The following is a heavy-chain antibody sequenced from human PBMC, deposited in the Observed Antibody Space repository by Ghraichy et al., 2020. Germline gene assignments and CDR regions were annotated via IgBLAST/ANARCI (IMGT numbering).Heavy chain of an antibody. J-gene: IGHJ6*04. CDR3: ARILRALAGSYHYYNGLDV. D-gene: IGHD6-19*01. CDR2: IFYSGIT. CDR1: GGSISSFY. V-gene: IGHV4-59*01. Sequence: SETLSLTCTVSGGSISSFYWSWIRQSPGKGLEWVGYIFYSGITNYNPSLKSRVTISVDMSKNQFSLQLNSVTAADTAVYYCARILRALAGSYHYYNGLDVWGKGTTVTVSP.